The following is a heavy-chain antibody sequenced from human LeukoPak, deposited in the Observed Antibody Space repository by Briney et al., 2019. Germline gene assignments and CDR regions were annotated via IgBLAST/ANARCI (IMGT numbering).Heavy chain of an antibody. V-gene: IGHV4-34*09. D-gene: IGHD3-22*01. J-gene: IGHJ4*02. CDR2: INHSGST. Sequence: KPSETLSLTCAVYGGSFSGYYWSWIRQPPGKGLEWIGEINHSGSTNYNPSLKSRVIISVDTSKNQFSLKLSSVTAADTAVYYCARDLGYDSSGFDYWGQGTLVTVSS. CDR1: GGSFSGYY. CDR3: ARDLGYDSSGFDY.